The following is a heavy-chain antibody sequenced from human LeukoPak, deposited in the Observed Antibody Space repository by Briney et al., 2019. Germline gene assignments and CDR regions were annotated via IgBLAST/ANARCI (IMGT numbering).Heavy chain of an antibody. CDR2: ISDTGRRT. V-gene: IGHV3-23*01. Sequence: AGSLRLSCAASGFTFSDYAMTWVRQAAGKGLEWVSSISDTGRRTYYTDSVKGRFTISRDDYKKAVYLETSILRAENTAIYFCGRHDSFIPFWGQGTLVTVSS. J-gene: IGHJ4*02. CDR1: GFTFSDYA. D-gene: IGHD3-16*02. CDR3: GRHDSFIPF.